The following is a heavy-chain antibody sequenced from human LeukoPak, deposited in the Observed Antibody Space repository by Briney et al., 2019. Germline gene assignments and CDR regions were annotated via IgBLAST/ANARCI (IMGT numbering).Heavy chain of an antibody. Sequence: SETLSLTCTDSGGSVSSYYWSWIRQPPGKGLEWIGYIYYSRSTNYNPSLKSRVTISVDTSKNQFFLKLSSVTAADTAVYYCARVGYSYGTDWFDPWGQGTLVTVSS. CDR1: GGSVSSYY. V-gene: IGHV4-59*02. D-gene: IGHD5-18*01. CDR3: ARVGYSYGTDWFDP. CDR2: IYYSRST. J-gene: IGHJ5*02.